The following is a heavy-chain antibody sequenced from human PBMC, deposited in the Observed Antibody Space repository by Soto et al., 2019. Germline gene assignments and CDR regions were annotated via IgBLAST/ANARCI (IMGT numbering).Heavy chain of an antibody. D-gene: IGHD5-18*01. CDR3: ASPQPPYGYGYYYYGMDV. Sequence: ASVKVSCKASGYTVTGYAMHWVRQAPGQRLEWMGWINAGNGNTKYSQKFQGRVTITRDTSASTAYMELSSLRSEDTAVYYCASPQPPYGYGYYYYGMDVWGQGTTVTVSS. CDR2: INAGNGNT. CDR1: GYTVTGYA. V-gene: IGHV1-3*01. J-gene: IGHJ6*02.